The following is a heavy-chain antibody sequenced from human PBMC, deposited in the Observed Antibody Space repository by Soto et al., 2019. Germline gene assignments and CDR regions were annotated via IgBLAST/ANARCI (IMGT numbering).Heavy chain of an antibody. J-gene: IGHJ6*02. CDR2: INPNSGGT. CDR3: ARGGSKYFDWFGYYYYGLDG. CDR1: GYTVSVSV. D-gene: IGHD3-9*01. V-gene: IGHV1-2*04. Sequence: GASVKVSCEASGYTVSVSVIHGLPKAPVQGFDLMGWINPNSGGTNYAEKFQGWVTMTRDTSISTAYMELSRLRSDDTAVYYCARGGSKYFDWFGYYYYGLDGWGQGTTLTVSS.